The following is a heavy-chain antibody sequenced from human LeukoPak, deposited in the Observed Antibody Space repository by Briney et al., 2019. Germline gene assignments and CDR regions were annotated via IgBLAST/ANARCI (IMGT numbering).Heavy chain of an antibody. D-gene: IGHD3-9*01. J-gene: IGHJ4*02. Sequence: GRSLRLSCAASGFTFSSYGMPWVRQAPGKGLEWVAVISYDGSNKYYADSVKGRFTISRDNSKNTLYLQMNSLRAEDTAVYYCAKENSLRCFDWTLALDYWGQGTLVTISS. CDR1: GFTFSSYG. V-gene: IGHV3-30*18. CDR3: AKENSLRCFDWTLALDY. CDR2: ISYDGSNK.